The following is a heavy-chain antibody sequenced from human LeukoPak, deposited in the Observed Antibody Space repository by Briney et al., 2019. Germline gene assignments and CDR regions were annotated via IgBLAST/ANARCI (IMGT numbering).Heavy chain of an antibody. D-gene: IGHD6-6*01. V-gene: IGHV3-13*01. CDR3: ARGYGSSSYNWSDP. CDR2: IGTAGDT. J-gene: IGHJ5*02. Sequence: GGSLRLSCAASGFTFSSYDMHWVRQATGKGLEWVSAIGTAGDTYYPGSVKGRFTISRENAKNSLYLQMNSLRAGDTAVYYCARGYGSSSYNWSDPWGQGTLVTVSS. CDR1: GFTFSSYD.